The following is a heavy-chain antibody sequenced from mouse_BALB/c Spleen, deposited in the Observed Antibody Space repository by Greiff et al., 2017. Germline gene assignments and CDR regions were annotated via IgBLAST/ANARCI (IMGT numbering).Heavy chain of an antibody. D-gene: IGHD2-4*01. CDR2: IDPENGDT. Sequence: EVQLQQSGAELVRSGASVKLSCTASGFNIKDYYMHWVKQRPEQGLEWIGWIDPENGDTEYAPKFQGKATMTADTSSNTAYLQLSSLTSEDTAVYYCNPLRRGGSCDYWGQGTTLTVSS. CDR3: NPLRRGGSCDY. J-gene: IGHJ2*01. V-gene: IGHV14-4*02. CDR1: GFNIKDYY.